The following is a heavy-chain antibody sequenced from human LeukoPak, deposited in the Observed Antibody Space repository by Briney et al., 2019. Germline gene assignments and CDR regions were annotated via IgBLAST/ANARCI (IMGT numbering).Heavy chain of an antibody. Sequence: ASVKVSCKASGYTFTGYYMHWVRQAPGQGLEWMGWINPNSGGTNYAQKFQGRVTMTRDTSISTAYMELSRLRSDDTAVYYCARDLWVAAPPTCYYYMDVWGKGTTVTVSS. J-gene: IGHJ6*03. V-gene: IGHV1-2*02. D-gene: IGHD2-15*01. CDR1: GYTFTGYY. CDR3: ARDLWVAAPPTCYYYMDV. CDR2: INPNSGGT.